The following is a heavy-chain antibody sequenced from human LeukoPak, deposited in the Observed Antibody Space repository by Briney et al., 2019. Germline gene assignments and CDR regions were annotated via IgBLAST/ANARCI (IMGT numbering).Heavy chain of an antibody. J-gene: IGHJ4*02. CDR1: GFTFSGSA. CDR3: TRHHYYDSSSFDY. CDR2: IRSKANSYAT. V-gene: IGHV3-73*01. D-gene: IGHD3-22*01. Sequence: SGGSLKLSCAASGFTFSGSAMHWVRQASGKGLEWVGRIRSKANSYATAYAASVKGRFTISRDDSKNTAYLQMNSLKTEDTAVYYCTRHHYYDSSSFDYWGQGTLVTVSS.